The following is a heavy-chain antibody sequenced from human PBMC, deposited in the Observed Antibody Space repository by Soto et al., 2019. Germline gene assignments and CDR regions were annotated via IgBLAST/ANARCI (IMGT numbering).Heavy chain of an antibody. D-gene: IGHD6-19*01. CDR3: AKDRGRGLAVHYFDY. Sequence: QVQLVESGGGVVQPGRSLRLSCAASGFTFSSYGMHWVRQAPGKGLEWVAVISYDGSNKYYADSVKGRFTISSDNSKNTLYLQMNSLRAEDTAVYYCAKDRGRGLAVHYFDYWGQGTLVTVSS. CDR1: GFTFSSYG. J-gene: IGHJ4*02. V-gene: IGHV3-30*18. CDR2: ISYDGSNK.